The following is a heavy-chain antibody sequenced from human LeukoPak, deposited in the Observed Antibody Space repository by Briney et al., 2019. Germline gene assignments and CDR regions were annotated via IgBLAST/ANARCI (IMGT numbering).Heavy chain of an antibody. D-gene: IGHD3-9*01. V-gene: IGHV4-30-4*01. J-gene: IGHJ4*02. CDR2: IYYSGST. Sequence: PSQTLSLTCTVSGGSISSGGYYWSWIRQPPGKGLEWIGYIYYSGSTYYNPSLKSRVTISVDTSKNQFSLKLSSVTAADTAVYYCASSYDILTGYPHNFGYWGQGTLVTVSS. CDR1: GGSISSGGYY. CDR3: ASSYDILTGYPHNFGY.